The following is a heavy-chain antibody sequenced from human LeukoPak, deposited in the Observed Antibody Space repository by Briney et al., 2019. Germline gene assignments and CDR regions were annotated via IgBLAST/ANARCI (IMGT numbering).Heavy chain of an antibody. J-gene: IGHJ3*02. V-gene: IGHV4-39*01. CDR1: GGSISSSSYY. CDR3: ASPSSSGSYYDAFDI. D-gene: IGHD3-10*01. Sequence: PSETLSLTCTVSGGSISSSSYYWGWIRQPPGKGLEWIGSIYYSGSTYYNPSLKSRVTISVDTSKNQFSLKLSSVTAADTAAYYCASPSSSGSYYDAFDIWGQGTMVTVSS. CDR2: IYYSGST.